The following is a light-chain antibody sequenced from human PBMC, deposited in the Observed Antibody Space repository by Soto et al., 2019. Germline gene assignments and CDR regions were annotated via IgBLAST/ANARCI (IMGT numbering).Light chain of an antibody. J-gene: IGKJ1*01. Sequence: EFVLTQSPGTRSLSPGERATLSCRASQTVRNNYLAWYQQKPGQAPRLLIYDASSRATGIPDRFSGSGSGTDFTLTISRLEPEDFAVYYCQQYGSSPRTFGQGTKVDIK. CDR2: DAS. V-gene: IGKV3-20*01. CDR3: QQYGSSPRT. CDR1: QTVRNNY.